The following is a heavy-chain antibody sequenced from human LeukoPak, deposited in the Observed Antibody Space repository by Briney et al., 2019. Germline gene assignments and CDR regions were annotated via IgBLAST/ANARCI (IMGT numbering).Heavy chain of an antibody. CDR2: IWYDGSNK. J-gene: IGHJ4*02. CDR3: ARDQYYYDSSGYYEFDY. D-gene: IGHD3-22*01. CDR1: GFTFSSYG. V-gene: IGHV3-33*01. Sequence: PGRSLRLSCAASGFTFSSYGMHWVRQAPGKGLEWVAVIWYDGSNKYYADSVKGRFTISRDNSKNTLYLQMNSLRAEDTAMYYCARDQYYYDSSGYYEFDYWGQGTLVTVSS.